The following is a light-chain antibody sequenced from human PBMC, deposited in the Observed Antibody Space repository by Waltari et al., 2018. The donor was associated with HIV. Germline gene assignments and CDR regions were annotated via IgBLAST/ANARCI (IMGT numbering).Light chain of an antibody. V-gene: IGLV3-1*01. CDR3: QAWDNDYVV. J-gene: IGLJ2*01. CDR1: ILHKTD. Sequence: FEMSQPPSVSLSPGQSPRIPCSGDILHKTDVFWYHQKSGQAPVLVIYQNDRRPSWIAGLYAGAKSGTTATLTISGTQTADEGDFYCQAWDNDYVVFGGGTKLTV. CDR2: QND.